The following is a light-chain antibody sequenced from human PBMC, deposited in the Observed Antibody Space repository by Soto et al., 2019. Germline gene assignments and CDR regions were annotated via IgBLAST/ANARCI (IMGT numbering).Light chain of an antibody. CDR3: QHSDSRPPT. CDR1: QSISNH. V-gene: IGKV1-39*01. Sequence: IQMSMSASALSSSIKDIGSVTFLARQSISNHLNWYQQKPGKAPKLLIFAASSLHSGVPSRFSGSRSGPDFTLTISSLQPEDFATYYCQHSDSRPPTFGQGTKVDIK. CDR2: AAS. J-gene: IGKJ1*01.